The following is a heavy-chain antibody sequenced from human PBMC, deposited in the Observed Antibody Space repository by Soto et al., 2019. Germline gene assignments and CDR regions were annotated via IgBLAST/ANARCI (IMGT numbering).Heavy chain of an antibody. CDR2: INSDGGIT. CDR3: ARDLGKYDRHYFDN. V-gene: IGHV3-74*01. Sequence: EVQLVESGGGLVQPGGSLRLSCVASRFSLSTYWMYWVRQAPGKGLMWVSPINSDGGITNYADSVKGRFTISRDNAKNTLYLQMNSLRADDTAVYYCARDLGKYDRHYFDNWGQGTLVTVSS. D-gene: IGHD3-9*01. J-gene: IGHJ4*02. CDR1: RFSLSTYW.